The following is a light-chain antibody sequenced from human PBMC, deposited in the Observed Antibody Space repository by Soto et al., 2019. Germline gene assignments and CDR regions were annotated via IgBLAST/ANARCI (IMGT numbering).Light chain of an antibody. CDR2: DAS. CDR3: QQYNNWPLT. Sequence: MTQSPSTLSASLGDRVTLSCRASQSVDNDLAWYQQKPGQPPRLLIYDASTRATGIPARFSGSQSGTEFTLTISSLLSDDFSVYSCQQYNNWPLTFGGGPKVDMK. J-gene: IGKJ4*01. CDR1: QSVDND. V-gene: IGKV3D-15*01.